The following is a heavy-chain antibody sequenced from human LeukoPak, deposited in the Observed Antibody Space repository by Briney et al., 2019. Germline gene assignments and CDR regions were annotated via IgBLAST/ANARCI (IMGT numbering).Heavy chain of an antibody. J-gene: IGHJ3*02. Sequence: GGSLRLSCAASGFTFSSYAMSWVRQAPGKGLERVSAISGSGGSTYYADSVKGRFTISRDNSKNTLYLQMNSLRAEDTAVYYCAKVGYSSSWYGGDAFDIWGQGTMVTVSS. CDR3: AKVGYSSSWYGGDAFDI. CDR2: ISGSGGST. D-gene: IGHD6-13*01. CDR1: GFTFSSYA. V-gene: IGHV3-23*01.